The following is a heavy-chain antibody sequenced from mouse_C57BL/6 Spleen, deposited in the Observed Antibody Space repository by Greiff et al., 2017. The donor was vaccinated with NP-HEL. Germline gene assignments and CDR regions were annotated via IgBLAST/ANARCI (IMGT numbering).Heavy chain of an antibody. CDR1: GYTFTSYW. CDR3: ARLYGSSPFGD. Sequence: VQLQQPGAELVRPGTSVKLSCKASGYTFTSYWMHWVKQRPGQGLEWIGVIDPSDSYTNYNQKFKGKATLTVDTSSSTAYMQLSSLTSEDSAVYYCARLYGSSPFGDWGQGTTLTVSS. J-gene: IGHJ2*01. CDR2: IDPSDSYT. D-gene: IGHD1-1*01. V-gene: IGHV1-59*01.